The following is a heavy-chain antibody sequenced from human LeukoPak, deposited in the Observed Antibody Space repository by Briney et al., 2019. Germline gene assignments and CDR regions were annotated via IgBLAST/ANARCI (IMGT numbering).Heavy chain of an antibody. CDR1: GFTFSSYN. J-gene: IGHJ6*02. CDR3: ARDCGGSCYSGQIYFSYYYYGMDV. CDR2: ISTSSSYI. Sequence: PGGSLRLSCAASGFTFSSYNMIWVRQAPGKGLEWVSSISTSSSYIYYADSVKGRFTISRDNAKNSLFLQVNSLSAEDTAVYYCARDCGGSCYSGQIYFSYYYYGMDVWGQGTTVTVSS. V-gene: IGHV3-21*01. D-gene: IGHD2-15*01.